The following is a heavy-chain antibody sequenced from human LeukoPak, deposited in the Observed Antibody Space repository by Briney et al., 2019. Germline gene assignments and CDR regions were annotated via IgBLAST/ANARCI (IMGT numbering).Heavy chain of an antibody. CDR3: ARDTSGTATADY. Sequence: SETLSLTCAVYGGSFSGYYWSWIRQPPGKGLEWIGYIYYSGSTYYNPSLKSRVTISVDTSKNQFSLKLSSVTAADTAVYYCARDTSGTATADYWGQGTLVTVSS. J-gene: IGHJ4*02. D-gene: IGHD1-14*01. CDR2: IYYSGST. V-gene: IGHV4-34*09. CDR1: GGSFSGYY.